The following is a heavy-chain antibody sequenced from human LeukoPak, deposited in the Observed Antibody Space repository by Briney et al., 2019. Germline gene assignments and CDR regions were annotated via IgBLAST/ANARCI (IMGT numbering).Heavy chain of an antibody. Sequence: PGGSLRLSCAASGFAFSGYWMIWVRQAPGKGLEWVANINHDESKKYYVDSVEGRFTISRDNAKNSLYLQMNSLRAEDTGVYYCAISTYSSSPSWGQGTLVTVSS. J-gene: IGHJ5*02. CDR3: AISTYSSSPS. V-gene: IGHV3-7*01. CDR2: INHDESKK. D-gene: IGHD6-6*01. CDR1: GFAFSGYW.